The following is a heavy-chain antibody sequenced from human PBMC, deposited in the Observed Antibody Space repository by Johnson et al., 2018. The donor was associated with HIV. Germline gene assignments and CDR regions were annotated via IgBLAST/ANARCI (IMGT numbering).Heavy chain of an antibody. Sequence: EVQLVESGGGVVQPGRSLRLSCAASGFTFSSYGMHWVRQAPGKGLEWVSGISGSGGSTYYADSVKGRFTISRDNSKNTLYLQMNSLRAEDTAVYYCAKAMSPMVRGNIWGQGTMVTVSS. D-gene: IGHD3-10*01. V-gene: IGHV3-23*04. CDR2: ISGSGGST. CDR1: GFTFSSYG. J-gene: IGHJ3*02. CDR3: AKAMSPMVRGNI.